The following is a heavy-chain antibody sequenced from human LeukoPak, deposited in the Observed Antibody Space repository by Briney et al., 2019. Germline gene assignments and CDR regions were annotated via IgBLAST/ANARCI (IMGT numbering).Heavy chain of an antibody. CDR2: ISYDGSNK. CDR3: AKVDYDSSGYYEAFDY. Sequence: GGSLRLSCAASGFTFSSYGMHWVRQAPGKGLEWVAVISYDGSNKYYADSVKGRFTISRDNSKNTLYLQMNSLRAEDTAVYYCAKVDYDSSGYYEAFDYWGQGTLVTVSS. J-gene: IGHJ4*02. D-gene: IGHD3-22*01. V-gene: IGHV3-30*18. CDR1: GFTFSSYG.